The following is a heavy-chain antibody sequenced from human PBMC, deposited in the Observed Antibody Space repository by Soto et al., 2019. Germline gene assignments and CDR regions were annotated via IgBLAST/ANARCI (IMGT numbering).Heavy chain of an antibody. D-gene: IGHD3-3*01. CDR2: ISSDGST. CDR1: GFSVSNLF. V-gene: IGHV3-66*01. J-gene: IGHJ4*02. Sequence: EVQLVESGGGLVQPGGSLRLSCAASGFSVSNLFMTWVPQAPGKGLEWVSVISSDGSTYYADSVKGRFTISRDNSKNTLYLEMNSLRAGDTAVYYCARDTLGGAYDFRHGGQGTLVTVSS. CDR3: ARDTLGGAYDFRH.